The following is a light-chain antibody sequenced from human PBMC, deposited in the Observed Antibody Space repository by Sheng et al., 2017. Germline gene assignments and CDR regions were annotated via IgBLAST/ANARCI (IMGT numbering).Light chain of an antibody. CDR1: SSDVGDYKY. CDR3: GTWDSSLSAVV. CDR2: DVS. Sequence: QSALTQPASVAGSPGQSITISCTATSSDVGDYKYVSWYQQHPGEAPKLILYDVSSRPSGVPNRFSGSKSGNTASLTISGLQSEDEADYYCGTWDSSLSAVVFGGGTKLTVL. V-gene: IGLV2-14*01. J-gene: IGLJ2*01.